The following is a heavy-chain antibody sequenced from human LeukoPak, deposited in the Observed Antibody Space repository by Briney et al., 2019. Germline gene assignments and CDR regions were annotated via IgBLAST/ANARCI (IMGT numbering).Heavy chain of an antibody. Sequence: SETLSLTCTVSGGSISRSNYLWALIRQPPGKGLEWIGSMYHSGYTYYNPSLKSRVTISVDTSKNQFSLKLSSVTAADTAVYYCARNNKRVYSSSWYYAFDIWGQGTMVTVSS. J-gene: IGHJ3*02. D-gene: IGHD6-13*01. CDR3: ARNNKRVYSSSWYYAFDI. CDR2: MYHSGYT. V-gene: IGHV4-39*01. CDR1: GGSISRSNYL.